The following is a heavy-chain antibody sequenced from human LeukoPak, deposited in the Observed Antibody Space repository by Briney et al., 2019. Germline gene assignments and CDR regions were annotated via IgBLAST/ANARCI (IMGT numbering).Heavy chain of an antibody. V-gene: IGHV3-30*03. CDR3: ASDTHSYDSSGYLDYYYYYGMDV. CDR1: GFTFSSYG. CDR2: ISYDGSNK. D-gene: IGHD3-22*01. Sequence: PGGCLRLFYAASGFTFSSYGMQGVSEAPGKGREGGADISYDGSNKYYADAVKGRFTISRDNSKNTLYLQMNSLRAEDTAVYYCASDTHSYDSSGYLDYYYYYGMDVWGQGTTVTVSS. J-gene: IGHJ6*02.